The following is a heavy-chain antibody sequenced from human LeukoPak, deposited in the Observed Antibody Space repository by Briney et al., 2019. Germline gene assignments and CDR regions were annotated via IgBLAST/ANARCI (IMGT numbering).Heavy chain of an antibody. CDR1: GYSFTSHW. D-gene: IGHD6-19*01. J-gene: IGHJ3*02. Sequence: GESLKISCKGSGYSFTSHWIGWVRQMPGKGLEWMGIIYPGDSDTRYSPSFQGQVTISADKSISTAYLQWSSLKASDTAMYYCATAKAVAGPSGAFDIRGQGTMVTVSS. CDR2: IYPGDSDT. CDR3: ATAKAVAGPSGAFDI. V-gene: IGHV5-51*01.